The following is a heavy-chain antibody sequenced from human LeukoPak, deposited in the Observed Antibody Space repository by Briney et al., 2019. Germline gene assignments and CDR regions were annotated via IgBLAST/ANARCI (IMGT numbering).Heavy chain of an antibody. CDR2: ISYDGSNK. J-gene: IGHJ4*02. D-gene: IGHD2-2*01. V-gene: IGHV3-30*18. CDR3: SKPRLVGPAAGDYDFDY. Sequence: PGGSLRLSCAASGFTFSSYGMHWVRQAPGKGLEWVAVISYDGSNKYYADSVKGRFTISRDNSKNTLYLQMNNLRAEDTAVYYCSKPRLVGPAAGDYDFDYWGKGILVTVS. CDR1: GFTFSSYG.